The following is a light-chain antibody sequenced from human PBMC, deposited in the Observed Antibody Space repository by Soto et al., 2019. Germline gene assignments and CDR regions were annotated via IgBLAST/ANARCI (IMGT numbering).Light chain of an antibody. CDR2: GNY. V-gene: IGLV1-40*01. J-gene: IGLJ2*01. Sequence: QSVLTQPPSVSGAPGQRVTISCTGSSSNIGAGYDVQWYQQLPGTAPKLLIYGNYNRPSGVPDRFSGSKSGTSAPLAITGLQAEDEADYYCQSYDSSLTGVVFGGGTKLTVL. CDR3: QSYDSSLTGVV. CDR1: SSNIGAGYD.